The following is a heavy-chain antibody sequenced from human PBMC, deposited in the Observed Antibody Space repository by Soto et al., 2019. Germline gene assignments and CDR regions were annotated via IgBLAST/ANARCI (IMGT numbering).Heavy chain of an antibody. CDR1: GFTFDDYA. CDR3: EKVASPGAPRAGIGGWVDY. J-gene: IGHJ4*02. Sequence: EVQLVESGGGLVQPGRSLRLSCAASGFTFDDYAMHWVRQAPGKGLEWVSGISWNSGSIGYADSVKGRFTISRDNAKNSLYLHMNSLRAEDTTLYNCEKVASPGAPRAGIGGWVDYWGQGTLVTVSS. CDR2: ISWNSGSI. V-gene: IGHV3-9*01. D-gene: IGHD3-10*01.